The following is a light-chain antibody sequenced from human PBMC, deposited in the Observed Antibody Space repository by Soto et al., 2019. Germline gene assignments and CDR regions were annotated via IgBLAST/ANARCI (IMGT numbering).Light chain of an antibody. CDR1: QSVSSSSY. CDR3: QQYGSSHS. Sequence: EIVLTQSPGTLSLSPGERATLSCRASQSVSSSSYLAWYQQKHGQAPRLLIYGAYSRATGIPDRFSGSGSGTDFTLTISRLEPEDFSVYYCQQYGSSHSVGGGTKVEIK. V-gene: IGKV3-20*01. CDR2: GAY. J-gene: IGKJ4*01.